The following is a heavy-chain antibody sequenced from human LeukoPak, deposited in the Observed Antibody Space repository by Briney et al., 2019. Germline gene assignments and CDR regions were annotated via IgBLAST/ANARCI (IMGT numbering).Heavy chain of an antibody. J-gene: IGHJ4*02. D-gene: IGHD3-16*02. Sequence: ASVKVSCKASGYTLTRHSMHWVRQAPGQGLEWMGWMNPNSGGTKYTRKFQGRVTMTRDTSISTAYMELSRLTSDDTAMYYCARDKLGLGELSLYDEWGQGTQVTVSS. CDR1: GYTLTRHS. CDR2: MNPNSGGT. CDR3: ARDKLGLGELSLYDE. V-gene: IGHV1-2*02.